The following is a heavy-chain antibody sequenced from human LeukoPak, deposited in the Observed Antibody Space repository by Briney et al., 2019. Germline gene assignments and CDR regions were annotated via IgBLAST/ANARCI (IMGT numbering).Heavy chain of an antibody. CDR2: ISSNSRYT. CDR1: GFTFSSYS. J-gene: IGHJ4*02. CDR3: ARVAEAAAFDY. V-gene: IGHV3-21*01. D-gene: IGHD6-13*01. Sequence: GGSLRLSCAASGFTFSSYSMNWVRQAPGKGLEWVSSISSNSRYTYYADSVKGRFTISRDNATSSLYRQMNSLRADDTAVYYCARVAEAAAFDYWGQGTLITVSS.